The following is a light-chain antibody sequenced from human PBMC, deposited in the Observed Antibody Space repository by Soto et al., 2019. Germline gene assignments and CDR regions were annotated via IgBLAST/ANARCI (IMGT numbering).Light chain of an antibody. CDR2: DAS. CDR1: QSVSSY. V-gene: IGKV3-11*01. CDR3: QQHSSWPRT. Sequence: EIVLTQSPATLSSFPCDRGTVSCTASQSVSSYLAWYQQKPGQAPSLLIYDASNRATGIPDRFSGSGSGTDFTLTISSLEPEDFAVYYCQQHSSWPRTFGQGTKVDIK. J-gene: IGKJ1*01.